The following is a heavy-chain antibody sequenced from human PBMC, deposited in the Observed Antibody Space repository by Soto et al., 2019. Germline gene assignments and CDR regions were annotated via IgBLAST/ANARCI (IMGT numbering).Heavy chain of an antibody. CDR2: IYDSGNT. CDR3: ARSITMFRGVRFYFDY. V-gene: IGHV4-31*03. CDR1: GGSISSGGLH. D-gene: IGHD3-10*01. Sequence: SETLSLTCSVSGGSISSGGLHWSWIRQLPGNGLEWIGNIYDSGNTYYNPSLKSRVSISVDTSKNQFSLNLTSVTAADTAIYYCARSITMFRGVRFYFDYWGQGTLVTVS. J-gene: IGHJ4*02.